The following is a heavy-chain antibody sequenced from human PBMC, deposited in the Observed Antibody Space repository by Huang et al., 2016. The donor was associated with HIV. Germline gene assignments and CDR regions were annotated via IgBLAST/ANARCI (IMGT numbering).Heavy chain of an antibody. CDR2: SSPYDYET. D-gene: IGHD2-15*01. CDR1: GYKFSSYW. CDR3: TRLFPELESVYTPLYRGGTHNWFDP. J-gene: IGHJ5*02. V-gene: IGHV5-51*01. Sequence: EVQLVQSGAEVRKPGEPLRISCKTSGYKFSSYWIAWVRQTPGRGMEWMGSSSPYDYETRYSLSIERQVTMSVDKSNKTAFMQWGGLKASDSALYFCTRLFPELESVYTPLYRGGTHNWFDPWGQGTLVIVS.